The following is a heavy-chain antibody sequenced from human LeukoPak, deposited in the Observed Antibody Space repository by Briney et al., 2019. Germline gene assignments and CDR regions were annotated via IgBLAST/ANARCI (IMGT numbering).Heavy chain of an antibody. CDR3: ARAGWGSYDAFDI. CDR2: IYYSGST. D-gene: IGHD7-27*01. Sequence: SETLSLTCTVSGGSISSYYWSWIRQPPGRGLEWIGYIYYSGSTNYNPSLKSRVTLSVDTSKNQFSLKLSSVTAADTAVYYCARAGWGSYDAFDIWGQGTMVTVSS. CDR1: GGSISSYY. V-gene: IGHV4-59*01. J-gene: IGHJ3*02.